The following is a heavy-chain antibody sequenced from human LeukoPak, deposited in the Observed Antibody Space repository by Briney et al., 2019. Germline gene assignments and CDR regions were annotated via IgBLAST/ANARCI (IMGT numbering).Heavy chain of an antibody. CDR3: VFAIGRGMDL. CDR2: IYYSGST. Sequence: SETLSLTCTVSGASISSYYWSWIRQPPGKGLEWIGYIYYSGSTNYNPSLKSRVTTSVDTSKNQFSLKVSSVTAADTAVYYCVFAIGRGMDLWGKGITVTVSS. J-gene: IGHJ6*03. V-gene: IGHV4-59*08. D-gene: IGHD3-10*02. CDR1: GASISSYY.